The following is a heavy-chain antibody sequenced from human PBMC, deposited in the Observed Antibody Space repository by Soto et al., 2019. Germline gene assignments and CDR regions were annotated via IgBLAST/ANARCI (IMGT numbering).Heavy chain of an antibody. Sequence: SETLSLTCSVSGGSMRSYYWSWIRQPPGKGLEWIGYIHDSGITDYNPSLKSRATISIDTFRNQISLNLHSVTAADTAVYYCASEYAFSSDYWGQGTVVTVSS. CDR3: ASEYAFSSDY. CDR2: IHDSGIT. CDR1: GGSMRSYY. V-gene: IGHV4-59*01. J-gene: IGHJ4*02. D-gene: IGHD2-2*01.